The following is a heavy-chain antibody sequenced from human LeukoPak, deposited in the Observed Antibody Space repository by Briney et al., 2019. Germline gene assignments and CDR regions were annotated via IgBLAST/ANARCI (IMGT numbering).Heavy chain of an antibody. D-gene: IGHD2-2*01. CDR2: IYPGDSDT. J-gene: IGHJ3*02. V-gene: IGHV5-51*01. Sequence: GESLKISCKGSGYSFTSYWIGWVRQMPGKGLEWMGIIYPGDSDTRYSPSFQGQVIISADKSISTAYLQWSSLKASDTAMYYCARPCSSTSCSPWAFDIWGQGTMVTVSS. CDR3: ARPCSSTSCSPWAFDI. CDR1: GYSFTSYW.